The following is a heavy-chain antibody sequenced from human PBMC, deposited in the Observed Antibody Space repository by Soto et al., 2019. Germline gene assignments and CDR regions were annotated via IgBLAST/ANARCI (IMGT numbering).Heavy chain of an antibody. V-gene: IGHV3-74*01. J-gene: IGHJ4*02. D-gene: IGHD3-22*01. CDR3: ARGDGDYYDGNGYLGRN. Sequence: EVQLVESGGGIVQPGGSLRLSCAASGFTFSSYWMHWVRQAPGKGLVWVSRINSDGSRTSYADSEKGRFTISRDNATNTVYLQMNSLRAEDTAVYYCARGDGDYYDGNGYLGRNWGQGHLVTVSS. CDR1: GFTFSSYW. CDR2: INSDGSRT.